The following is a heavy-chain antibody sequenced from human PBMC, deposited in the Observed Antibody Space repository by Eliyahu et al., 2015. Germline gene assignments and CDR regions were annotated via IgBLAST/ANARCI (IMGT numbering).Heavy chain of an antibody. CDR1: GGTFSSYA. Sequence: QVQLVQSGAEVKKPGSSVKVSCKASGGTFSSYAISWARXAPGQGXEWMGGITPIFNTAKYAQKFQGRVTITADESTSTAYMEVINLRSEDTAVYYCALEGGSSGPRWFDPWGQGTLVTVSS. CDR2: ITPIFNTA. J-gene: IGHJ5*02. D-gene: IGHD3-22*01. V-gene: IGHV1-69*01. CDR3: ALEGGSSGPRWFDP.